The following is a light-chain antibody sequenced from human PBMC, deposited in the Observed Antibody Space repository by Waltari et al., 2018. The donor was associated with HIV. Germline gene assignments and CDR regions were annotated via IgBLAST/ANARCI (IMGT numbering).Light chain of an antibody. CDR3: QAWDSSSVV. CDR1: NLGDKY. J-gene: IGLJ2*01. V-gene: IGLV3-1*01. Sequence: SYELTQPPSVSVSPGQTASITCSGDNLGDKYACWYQQKPGQYPVLVIYQDSKRPSGIPERFSGSNSGNTATLTIRGTQAMDEADYYCQAWDSSSVVFGGGTKLTVL. CDR2: QDS.